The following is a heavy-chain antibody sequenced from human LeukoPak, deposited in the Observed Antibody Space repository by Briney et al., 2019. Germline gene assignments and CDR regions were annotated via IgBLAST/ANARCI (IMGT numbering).Heavy chain of an antibody. V-gene: IGHV1-24*01. J-gene: IGHJ4*02. CDR3: TRDLGQWLLQGIFFDY. D-gene: IGHD5-12*01. CDR1: GYTLTELS. Sequence: ASVKVSCKVSGYTLTELSMHWVRQAPGKGLEWMGGFDPEDGETIYAQKFQGRVTVTEDTSTDTAYMELSSLRSDDTAVYYCTRDLGQWLLQGIFFDYWGQGTLVTVSS. CDR2: FDPEDGET.